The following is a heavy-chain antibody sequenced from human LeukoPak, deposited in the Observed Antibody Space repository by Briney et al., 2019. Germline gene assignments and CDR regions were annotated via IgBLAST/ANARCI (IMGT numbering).Heavy chain of an antibody. CDR1: GGSISSGSYY. CDR3: ARGLLGRNYDFWSGYSSPTYYYYYMDV. V-gene: IGHV4-61*02. CDR2: IYTSGST. J-gene: IGHJ6*03. D-gene: IGHD3-3*01. Sequence: KPSQTLSLTCTVSGGSISSGSYYWSWIRQPAGKGLEWIGRIYTSGSTNYNPSLKSRVTISVDTSKNQFSLKLSSVTAADTAVYYCARGLLGRNYDFWSGYSSPTYYYYYMDVWGKGTTVTVSS.